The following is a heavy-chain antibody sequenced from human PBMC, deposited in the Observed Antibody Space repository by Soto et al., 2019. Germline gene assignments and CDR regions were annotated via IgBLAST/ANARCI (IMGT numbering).Heavy chain of an antibody. J-gene: IGHJ5*02. V-gene: IGHV1-8*01. D-gene: IGHD2-2*01. CDR2: MNPNSGNT. CDR3: ARVLVPDNWFDP. Sequence: QVQLVQSGAEVKKPGASVKVSCKASGYTFTSYDINWVRQATGQGLEWMGWMNPNSGNTGYAQKFQGRVTMTRNTSISTAYMELGSLRSEDTAVYYCARVLVPDNWFDPWGQGTLVTVSS. CDR1: GYTFTSYD.